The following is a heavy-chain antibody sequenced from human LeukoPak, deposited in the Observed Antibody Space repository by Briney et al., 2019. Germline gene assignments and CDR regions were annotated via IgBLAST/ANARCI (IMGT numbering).Heavy chain of an antibody. CDR2: ISYDGSNK. Sequence: GGSLRLSCAASGFTFSSYCMHWVRQAPGKGLEWVAVISYDGSNKYYADSVKGRFTISRDNSKNTLYLQMNSLRAEDTAVYYCAKQGLRRSGSFVFFDYWGQGTLVTVSS. J-gene: IGHJ4*02. V-gene: IGHV3-30*18. D-gene: IGHD3-22*01. CDR1: GFTFSSYC. CDR3: AKQGLRRSGSFVFFDY.